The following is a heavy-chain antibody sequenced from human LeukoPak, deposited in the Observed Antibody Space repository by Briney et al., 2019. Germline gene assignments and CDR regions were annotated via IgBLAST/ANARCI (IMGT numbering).Heavy chain of an antibody. J-gene: IGHJ6*02. Sequence: PGRSLRLSCAASGFTFSSYGMHWVRLAPGKGLEWVAVISYDGSNKYYADSVKGRFTISRDNSKNTLYLQMNSLRAEDTAVYYCAKGRWDGDIVVVVAAEPYGMDVWGQGTTVAVSS. CDR3: AKGRWDGDIVVVVAAEPYGMDV. D-gene: IGHD2-15*01. CDR2: ISYDGSNK. V-gene: IGHV3-30*18. CDR1: GFTFSSYG.